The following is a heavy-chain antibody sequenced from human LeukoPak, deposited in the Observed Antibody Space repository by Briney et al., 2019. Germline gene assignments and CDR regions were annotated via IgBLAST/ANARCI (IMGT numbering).Heavy chain of an antibody. CDR2: IKQDGSEK. Sequence: GGSLRLSCAASGFTFSSYWMSWVRQAPGKGLEWVANIKQDGSEKYYVDSVKGRFTISRDNAKNSLYLQMNSLRAEDTAVYYCARDLEWDVVPAVDYWGQGTLVTVSS. CDR1: GFTFSSYW. V-gene: IGHV3-7*01. CDR3: ARDLEWDVVPAVDY. J-gene: IGHJ4*02. D-gene: IGHD2-2*01.